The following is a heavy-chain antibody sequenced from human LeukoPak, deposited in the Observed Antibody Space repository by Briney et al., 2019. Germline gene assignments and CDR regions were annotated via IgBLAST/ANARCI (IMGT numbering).Heavy chain of an antibody. V-gene: IGHV1-24*01. CDR1: GYSLTDLS. D-gene: IGHD1-26*01. J-gene: IGHJ4*02. Sequence: ASVKVSCKVSGYSLTDLSMHWVRQAPGNGLEWMGGFDPEHREAIYAQKFQGRVSMTVDTSTDTAYMELSSLRSEDTAVYYCAAGGIYSLLDYWGQGTLVTVSS. CDR3: AAGGIYSLLDY. CDR2: FDPEHREA.